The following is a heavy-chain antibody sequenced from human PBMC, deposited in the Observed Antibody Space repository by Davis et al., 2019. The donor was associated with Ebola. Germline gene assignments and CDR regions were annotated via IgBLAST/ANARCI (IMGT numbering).Heavy chain of an antibody. CDR1: GFTFSSYG. CDR3: AKGTNYGSGSYLEYFQH. Sequence: PGGSLRLSCAASGFTFSSYGMHWVRQAPGKGLEWVAFIRYDGSNKYYADSVKGRFTISRDNSKNTLYLQMNSLRAEDTAVYYCAKGTNYGSGSYLEYFQHWGQGTLVTVSS. V-gene: IGHV3-30*02. CDR2: IRYDGSNK. J-gene: IGHJ1*01. D-gene: IGHD3-10*01.